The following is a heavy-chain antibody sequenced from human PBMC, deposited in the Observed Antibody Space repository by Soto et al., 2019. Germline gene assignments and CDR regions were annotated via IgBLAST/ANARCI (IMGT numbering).Heavy chain of an antibody. CDR2: IIPIFGTA. CDR3: ARGPGEQLISHDAFDI. J-gene: IGHJ3*02. CDR1: GGTFSSYA. D-gene: IGHD6-6*01. Sequence: QVQLVQSGAEVKKPGSSVKVSCKASGGTFSSYAISWVRQAPEQGLEWMGGIIPIFGTANYAQKFQGRVTITADKSTSTAYMELSSLRSEDTAVYYCARGPGEQLISHDAFDIWGQGTMVTVSS. V-gene: IGHV1-69*06.